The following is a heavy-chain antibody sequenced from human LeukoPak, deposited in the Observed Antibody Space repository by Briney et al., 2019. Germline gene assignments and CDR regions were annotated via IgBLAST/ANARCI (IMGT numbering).Heavy chain of an antibody. CDR2: IYYSGST. Sequence: SETLSLTCTVSGGSISSSSYYWGWIRQPPGKGLEWIGSIYYSGSTYYNPSLKSRVTISVDTSKNQFSLKLSSVTAADTAVYYCARVKFNRIAVAATYYFDYWGQGTLVTVSS. D-gene: IGHD6-19*01. V-gene: IGHV4-39*07. CDR3: ARVKFNRIAVAATYYFDY. J-gene: IGHJ4*02. CDR1: GGSISSSSYY.